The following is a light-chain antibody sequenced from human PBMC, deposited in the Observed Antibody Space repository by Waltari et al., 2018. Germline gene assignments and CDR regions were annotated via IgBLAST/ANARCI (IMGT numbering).Light chain of an antibody. Sequence: EIVMTQSPVTLSVSPGERATLPCRASQSLRNNLAWYQQKPGQAPSLLIYAASTRATDIPARFSGSGSGTEFTLTISSLQSEDCAVYYCQQYVYWPLWTFGQGTKVEIK. CDR3: QQYVYWPLWT. CDR2: AAS. J-gene: IGKJ1*01. V-gene: IGKV3-15*01. CDR1: QSLRNN.